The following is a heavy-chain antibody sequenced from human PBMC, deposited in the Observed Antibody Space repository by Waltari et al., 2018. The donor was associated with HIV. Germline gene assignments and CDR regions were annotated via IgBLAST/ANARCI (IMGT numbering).Heavy chain of an antibody. J-gene: IGHJ4*02. CDR3: ARTPVAAAAACYYFDY. CDR2: IYSGGST. D-gene: IGHD6-13*01. Sequence: EVQLVESGGGLIQPGGSLRLSCAASGFTVSSNYMSWVRQAPGKGLEWVSVIYSGGSTYDADSVKGRITISRDNAKNTRYLQMTRLRAEDTAVYYCARTPVAAAAACYYFDYWGQGTLVTVSS. CDR1: GFTVSSNY. V-gene: IGHV3-53*01.